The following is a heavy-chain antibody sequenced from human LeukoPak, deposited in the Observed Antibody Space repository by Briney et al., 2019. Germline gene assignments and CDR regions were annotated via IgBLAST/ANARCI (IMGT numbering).Heavy chain of an antibody. Sequence: PSETLSLTCTVSGGSISSSSYYWGWIRQPPGKGLEWIGSIYYSGSTYYNPSLKSRVTISVDTSKNQFSLKLSSVTAADTAVYYCARYGSGTSYITNYFDYWGQGTLVTVSS. D-gene: IGHD3-10*01. CDR2: IYYSGST. CDR1: GGSISSSSYY. V-gene: IGHV4-39*01. CDR3: ARYGSGTSYITNYFDY. J-gene: IGHJ4*02.